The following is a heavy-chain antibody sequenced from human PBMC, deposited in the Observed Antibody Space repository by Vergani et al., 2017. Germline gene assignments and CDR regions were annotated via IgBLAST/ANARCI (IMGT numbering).Heavy chain of an antibody. V-gene: IGHV4-39*01. J-gene: IGHJ5*02. CDR3: AGFFQDEGNRDGGTVEHWFDP. Sequence: QLHLQESGPGLVKPSETLSLTCTVSGGSITRSSYYWGSIRPPPGKGLEGIGSIYHSENKFYTPSLDSRVTLSIDATKNQFSLKLESATAADTAVYYCAGFFQDEGNRDGGTVEHWFDPWGQGTLVTVSS. CDR2: IYHSENK. CDR1: GGSITRSSYY. D-gene: IGHD5-24*01.